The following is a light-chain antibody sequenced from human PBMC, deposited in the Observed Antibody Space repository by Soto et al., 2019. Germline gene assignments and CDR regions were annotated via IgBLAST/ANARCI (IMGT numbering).Light chain of an antibody. CDR2: DAS. CDR1: QTVPRSY. J-gene: IGKJ5*01. Sequence: EIVLTQSPGTLSLSPGERATLSCRASQTVPRSYLAWYQQRPGQAPRLLIYDASTRAFGIPDRFSGSESGTAFSLTISSLEPEDFAVYYCHQYASSPLTFGQGTRLEI. V-gene: IGKV3-20*01. CDR3: HQYASSPLT.